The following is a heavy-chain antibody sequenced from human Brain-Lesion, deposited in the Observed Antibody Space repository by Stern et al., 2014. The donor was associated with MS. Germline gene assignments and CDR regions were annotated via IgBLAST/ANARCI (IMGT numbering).Heavy chain of an antibody. V-gene: IGHV4-39*01. CDR1: GGSISSSSYY. CDR2: IYYRGST. Sequence: QVQLVQSGPGLVKPSETLSLTCTVSGGSISSSSYYWGWIRQPPGKGLEWIGSIYYRGSTYYNPSLKSRVTISMDTSKNQFSLGLSFVTAADTAVYFCAKLWLGELPESPFDYWGQGTLVTVSS. D-gene: IGHD3-10*01. J-gene: IGHJ4*02. CDR3: AKLWLGELPESPFDY.